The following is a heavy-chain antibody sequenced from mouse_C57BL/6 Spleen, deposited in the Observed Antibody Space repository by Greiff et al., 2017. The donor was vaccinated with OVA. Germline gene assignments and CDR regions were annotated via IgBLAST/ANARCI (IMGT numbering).Heavy chain of an antibody. Sequence: EVKVVESEGGLVQPGSSMKLSCTASGFTFSDYYMAWVRQVPEKGLEWVANINYDGSSTYYLDSLKSRFIISRDNAKNILYLQMSSLKSEDTATYYCARDGYYGSTYAMDYWGQGTSVTVSS. CDR2: INYDGSST. D-gene: IGHD1-1*01. J-gene: IGHJ4*01. CDR1: GFTFSDYY. CDR3: ARDGYYGSTYAMDY. V-gene: IGHV5-16*01.